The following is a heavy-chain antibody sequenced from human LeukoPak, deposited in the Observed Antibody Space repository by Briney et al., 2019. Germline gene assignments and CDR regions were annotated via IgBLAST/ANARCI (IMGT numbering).Heavy chain of an antibody. Sequence: GASVKVSCKASGYTFTNYGVTWVRQAPGQGLEWMGWISAYNGNTNYAQNFQGRVTMTTDTSTSTAYMELRSLRSDDTAVYYCARKPYDSGGYYHYWGQGTLVTVSS. CDR2: ISAYNGNT. J-gene: IGHJ4*02. CDR3: ARKPYDSGGYYHY. D-gene: IGHD3-22*01. V-gene: IGHV1-18*01. CDR1: GYTFTNYG.